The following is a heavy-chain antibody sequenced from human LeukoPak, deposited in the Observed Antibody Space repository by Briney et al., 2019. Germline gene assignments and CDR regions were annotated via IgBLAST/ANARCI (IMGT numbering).Heavy chain of an antibody. CDR1: GGSFSGYY. D-gene: IGHD2-21*02. Sequence: SETLSLTCAVYGGSFSGYYWSWIRQPPGKGLEWIGEINHSGSTNYNPSLKSRVTISVDTSKNQFSLKLSSVTAADTAVYHCARAHCGGDCYSSGKGSPQADKYFQHWGQGTLVTVSS. CDR2: INHSGST. V-gene: IGHV4-34*01. J-gene: IGHJ1*01. CDR3: ARAHCGGDCYSSGKGSPQADKYFQH.